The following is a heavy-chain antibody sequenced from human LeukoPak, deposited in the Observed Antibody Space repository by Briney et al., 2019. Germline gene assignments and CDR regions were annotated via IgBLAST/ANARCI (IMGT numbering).Heavy chain of an antibody. CDR3: ARDGGERYCSSTGCYKDRFDP. Sequence: PGGSRRLSCTASGFTFSTFTMNLVRQAPGKGLEWVSSISSTSIYIYYADSVKGRFTISRDNAEHSLYLQMNSLRPEDTAVYYCARDGGERYCSSTGCYKDRFDPWGQGTLVTVFS. V-gene: IGHV3-21*01. CDR1: GFTFSTFT. D-gene: IGHD2-2*02. J-gene: IGHJ5*02. CDR2: ISSTSIYI.